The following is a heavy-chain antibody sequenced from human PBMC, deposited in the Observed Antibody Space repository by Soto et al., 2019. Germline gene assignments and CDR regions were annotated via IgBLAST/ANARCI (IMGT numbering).Heavy chain of an antibody. V-gene: IGHV3-72*01. J-gene: IGHJ5*01. CDR1: GFTLSDHF. CDR2: SRNKANSYTT. Sequence: EVQLVESGGGLVQPGGSLTLSCAASGFTLSDHFMDWVRQAPGKGLEWIGRSRNKANSYTTEYAASVRGRFTVSRDDSETSLYLQMNSLKTEDTAVYYCVRGYNSFDSWGQGSLVTVSS. CDR3: VRGYNSFDS.